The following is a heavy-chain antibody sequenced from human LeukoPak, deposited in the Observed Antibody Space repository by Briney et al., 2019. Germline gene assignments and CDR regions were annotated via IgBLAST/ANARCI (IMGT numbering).Heavy chain of an antibody. CDR3: ARIPGGYYYGMDV. V-gene: IGHV3-48*02. Sequence: GGSLRLSCAASGLTFSSYSMNWVRQAPGKGLEWVSYISSRSSNIYYADSVKGRFTISRDNAKNSLQMNSLRDGDTAVYYCARIPGGYYYGMDVWGQGTTVTVSS. J-gene: IGHJ6*02. CDR1: GLTFSSYS. D-gene: IGHD3-16*01. CDR2: ISSRSSNI.